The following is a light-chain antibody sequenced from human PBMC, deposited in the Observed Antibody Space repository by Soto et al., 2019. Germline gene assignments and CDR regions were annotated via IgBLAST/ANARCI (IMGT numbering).Light chain of an antibody. CDR3: SSYTTSGSLV. CDR2: DVS. V-gene: IGLV2-14*01. Sequence: QSALTQPASVSGSPGQSITISCTGTSSDVGGYNYVSWYQQHPGKAPKLMIYDVSNRPSGVSNRFSGSKSGNTASLTISGLKAEDEADYYCSSYTTSGSLVFGGGTKRTVL. CDR1: SSDVGGYNY. J-gene: IGLJ2*01.